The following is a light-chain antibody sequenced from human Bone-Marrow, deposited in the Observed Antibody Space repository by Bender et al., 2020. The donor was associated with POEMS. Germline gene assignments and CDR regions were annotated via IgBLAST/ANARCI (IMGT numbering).Light chain of an antibody. CDR1: KLGEKY. J-gene: IGLJ2*01. CDR3: CSYAGNYAHVV. V-gene: IGLV3-1*01. Sequence: SYELIQPRSVSVSPGQTASITCSGEKLGEKYACWYQQKSGQSPLLVIYQDTKRPSGITERFSASKSVNTATLTNSGTLAMDEADYYCCSYAGNYAHVVFGGGTKLTVL. CDR2: QDT.